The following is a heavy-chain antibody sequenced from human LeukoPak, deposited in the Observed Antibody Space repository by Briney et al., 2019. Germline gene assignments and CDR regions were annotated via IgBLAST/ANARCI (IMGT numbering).Heavy chain of an antibody. CDR1: GYTFTSYY. CDR3: ARDQLNADYYDSSGYFAFDI. V-gene: IGHV1-46*01. CDR2: INPSGGST. D-gene: IGHD3-22*01. J-gene: IGHJ3*02. Sequence: GASVKVSCKASGYTFTSYYMHWVRQAPGQGLEWMGIINPSGGSTSYAQKFQGRVTMTRDTSTSTVYMELSSLRSEDTAVYYCARDQLNADYYDSSGYFAFDIWGQGTMVTVSS.